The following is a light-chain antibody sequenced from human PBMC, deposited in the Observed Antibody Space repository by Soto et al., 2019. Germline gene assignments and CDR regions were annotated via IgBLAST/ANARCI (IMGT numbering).Light chain of an antibody. V-gene: IGKV1-27*01. CDR1: QGISNH. CDR2: AAS. Sequence: DIQMTQSPSSLSASVGDRVTITCRASQGISNHLAWYQQKPGKVPKLLIYAASTLQSGDPSRFSGSGSGTDFTLTISSLQPEDVATYYCQKYNSAPRTFGQGTKVEIK. J-gene: IGKJ1*01. CDR3: QKYNSAPRT.